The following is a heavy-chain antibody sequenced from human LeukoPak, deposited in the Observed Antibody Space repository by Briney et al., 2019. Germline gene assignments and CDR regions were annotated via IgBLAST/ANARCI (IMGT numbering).Heavy chain of an antibody. D-gene: IGHD5-12*01. Sequence: GGSLRLSCAASGFTFSDYSMNWVRQAPGKGLEWISYVGISSGNTKYADSVKGRFTISGDSAKNSVYLQMNSLRDEDTAVYYSARDSRYAFDNWGQGTLVTVSS. V-gene: IGHV3-48*02. CDR2: VGISSGNT. J-gene: IGHJ4*02. CDR1: GFTFSDYS. CDR3: ARDSRYAFDN.